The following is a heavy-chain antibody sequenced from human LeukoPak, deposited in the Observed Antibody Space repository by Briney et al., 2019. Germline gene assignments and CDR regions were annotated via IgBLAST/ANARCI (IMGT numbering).Heavy chain of an antibody. CDR2: ISYDGTNK. J-gene: IGHJ4*02. CDR1: GFTFSTYA. D-gene: IGHD6-6*01. Sequence: PGGSLRLSCVFSGFTFSTYAMHWVRQAPGKGLEWVAVISYDGTNKYYADAVKGRFTISRDNSKNTLYLQMNSLRADDTAVYYCARRGTLYSSASHFDHWGQGTLVTVSS. V-gene: IGHV3-30*04. CDR3: ARRGTLYSSASHFDH.